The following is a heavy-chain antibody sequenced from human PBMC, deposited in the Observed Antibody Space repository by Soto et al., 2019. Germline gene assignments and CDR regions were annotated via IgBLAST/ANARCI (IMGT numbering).Heavy chain of an antibody. D-gene: IGHD1-26*01. J-gene: IGHJ6*03. V-gene: IGHV1-69*02. CDR1: GGTFSSYT. CDR3: ARGWVETDYYYYYMAV. Sequence: QVQLVQSGAEVKKPGSSVKVSCKASGGTFSSYTISWVRQAPGQGLEWMGRIIPILGIANYAQKFQGRVTITADKSTSTAYMELSSLRSEDTAVYYCARGWVETDYYYYYMAVWGKGTTVPVSS. CDR2: IIPILGIA.